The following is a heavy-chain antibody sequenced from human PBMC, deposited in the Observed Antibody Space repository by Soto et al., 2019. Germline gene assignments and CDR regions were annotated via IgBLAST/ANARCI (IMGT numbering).Heavy chain of an antibody. Sequence: GGSLRLSCTASGFTFSTYAMSWVRQAPGKGLEWVSSISGSASGTGVSPYYADSVRGRITISRDNSKNTVFLQMHSLRVDDTAVYYCAKSRAVADAFDFWGQGTMVTVSS. CDR1: GFTFSTYA. J-gene: IGHJ3*01. CDR3: AKSRAVADAFDF. V-gene: IGHV3-23*01. D-gene: IGHD6-19*01. CDR2: ISGSASGTGVSP.